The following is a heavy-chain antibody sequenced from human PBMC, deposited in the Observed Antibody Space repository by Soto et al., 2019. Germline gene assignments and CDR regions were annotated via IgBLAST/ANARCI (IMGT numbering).Heavy chain of an antibody. J-gene: IGHJ4*02. D-gene: IGHD3-10*01. CDR1: GGSMSEHF. Sequence: SVTLSLTCSVSGGSMSEHFWSWIWQSPGKGLEWIGYIYYLGSTDYNPSLKSRVTISVDTSKRQFSLRLTSVTAADTAVYYCARDGYDGSGSPYPAYWGPGTQVTVS. V-gene: IGHV4-59*11. CDR2: IYYLGST. CDR3: ARDGYDGSGSPYPAY.